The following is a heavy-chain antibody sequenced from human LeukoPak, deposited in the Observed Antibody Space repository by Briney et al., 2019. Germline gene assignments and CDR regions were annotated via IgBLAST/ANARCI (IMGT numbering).Heavy chain of an antibody. V-gene: IGHV1-2*02. CDR1: GYTFTGYY. Sequence: ASVKVSCKASGYTFTGYYMHWVRQAPGQGLEWMGWINPNSGGTNYAQKFQGRVTMTRDTSISTAYMELSRLRSDDTAVYYCARDPAYYYDGSGYSGDYWGQGTLVTVSS. J-gene: IGHJ4*02. D-gene: IGHD3-22*01. CDR2: INPNSGGT. CDR3: ARDPAYYYDGSGYSGDY.